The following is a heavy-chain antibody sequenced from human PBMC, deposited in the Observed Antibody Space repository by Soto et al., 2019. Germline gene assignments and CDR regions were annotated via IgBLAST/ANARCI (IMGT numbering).Heavy chain of an antibody. CDR2: ISYSGFT. CDR1: GGSISSGLYY. V-gene: IGHV4-31*03. J-gene: IGHJ5*02. D-gene: IGHD1-1*01. CDR3: ARSYTTTAEANWFDP. Sequence: QVQLQESGPGLVKTSQTLSLTCTVSGGSISSGLYYCTWIRQHPGKGLEWIGYISYSGFTYFNPSLEIRVPMSVDTSTNQLSLKVTSLTAADTAVYYCARSYTTTAEANWFDPWGQGTLVTVSS.